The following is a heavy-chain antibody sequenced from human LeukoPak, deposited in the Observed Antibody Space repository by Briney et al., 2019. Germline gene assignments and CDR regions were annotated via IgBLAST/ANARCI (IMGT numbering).Heavy chain of an antibody. CDR3: ARVGIQLGIHY. CDR2: ISAYNGNT. CDR1: GYTFTGYY. D-gene: IGHD5-18*01. V-gene: IGHV1-18*04. J-gene: IGHJ4*02. Sequence: GASVKVSCKASGYTFTGYYMHWVRQAPGQGLEWMGWISAYNGNTNYAQKLQGRVTMTTDTSTSTAYMELRSLRSDDTAVYYCARVGIQLGIHYWGQGTLVTVSS.